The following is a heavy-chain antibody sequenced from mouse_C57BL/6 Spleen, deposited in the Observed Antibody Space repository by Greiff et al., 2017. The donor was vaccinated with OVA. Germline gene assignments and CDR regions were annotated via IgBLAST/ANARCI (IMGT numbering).Heavy chain of an antibody. Sequence: EVQLVESGGGLVKPGGSLKLSCAASGFTFSSYAMSWVRQTPEKRLEWVATISDGGSYTYYPDNVKGRFTISRDNAKNNLYLQMSHLKSEDTAMYYCARGGITTDHFDYWGQGTTLTVSS. D-gene: IGHD1-1*01. CDR2: ISDGGSYT. J-gene: IGHJ2*01. CDR3: ARGGITTDHFDY. CDR1: GFTFSSYA. V-gene: IGHV5-4*01.